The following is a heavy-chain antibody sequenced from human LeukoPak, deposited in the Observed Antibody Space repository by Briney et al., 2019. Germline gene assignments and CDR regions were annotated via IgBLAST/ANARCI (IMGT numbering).Heavy chain of an antibody. CDR3: ARSLVVGATYPYH. D-gene: IGHD1-26*01. CDR1: GFTFDDYT. Sequence: GGSLRLSCAASGFTFDDYTMHWVRQAPGKGLEWVSLITWDGGSTYYADSVKGRFTISRDNAKNSLYLQLNSLRDEDTAVYYCARSLVVGATYPYHWGQGTLVTVSS. CDR2: ITWDGGST. J-gene: IGHJ5*02. V-gene: IGHV3-43*01.